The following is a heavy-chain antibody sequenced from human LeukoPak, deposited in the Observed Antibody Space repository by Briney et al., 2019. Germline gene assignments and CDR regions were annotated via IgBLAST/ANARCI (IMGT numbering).Heavy chain of an antibody. D-gene: IGHD6-13*01. V-gene: IGHV1-18*01. CDR3: ARTSSSWYLNFDY. J-gene: IGHJ4*02. CDR2: ISAYNGNT. Sequence: ASVKVSCKASGGTFSSYAISWVRQAPGQGLEWMGWISAYNGNTNYAQKLQGRVTMTTDTSTSTAYMELRSLRSDDTAVYYCARTSSSWYLNFDYWGQGTLVTVSS. CDR1: GGTFSSYA.